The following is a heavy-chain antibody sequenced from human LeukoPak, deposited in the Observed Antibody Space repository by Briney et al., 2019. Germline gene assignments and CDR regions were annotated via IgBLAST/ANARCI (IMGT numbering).Heavy chain of an antibody. CDR2: INHSGST. V-gene: IGHV4-34*01. CDR3: ASRWFGEPSDY. Sequence: SETLSLTCAVYGGSFSGYYWSWIRQPPGKGLEWIGEINHSGSTNCNPSLKSRVTISVDTSKNQFSLKLSSVTAADTAVYYCASRWFGEPSDYWGQGTLVTVSS. J-gene: IGHJ4*02. CDR1: GGSFSGYY. D-gene: IGHD3-10*01.